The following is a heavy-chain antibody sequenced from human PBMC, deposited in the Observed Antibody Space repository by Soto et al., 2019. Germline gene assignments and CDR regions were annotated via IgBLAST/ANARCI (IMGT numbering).Heavy chain of an antibody. V-gene: IGHV3-74*01. CDR1: GFTFISYW. D-gene: IGHD3-10*02. J-gene: IGHJ4*02. Sequence: TGGSLRLSCAASGFTFISYWMQWVLQAPGKGLVWVSWINSDGGSTSYADSVKGRFTISRDNAKNTLYLQMNSQRAEDTAVYYWARMGYYVHSHFAYSGQGTLVTVSS. CDR2: INSDGGST. CDR3: ARMGYYVHSHFAY.